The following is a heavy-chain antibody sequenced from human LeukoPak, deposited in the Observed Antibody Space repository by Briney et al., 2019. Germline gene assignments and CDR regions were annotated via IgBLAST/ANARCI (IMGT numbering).Heavy chain of an antibody. D-gene: IGHD2-2*01. CDR3: AKARSDIVVVPPPFDP. J-gene: IGHJ5*02. Sequence: PGGSLRLSCAASGFTFSSYAMSWVRQAPGKGLEWVSAISGSGGSAYYADSVKGRFTISRDNSKNTLYLQMNSLRAEDTAVYYCAKARSDIVVVPPPFDPWGQGTLVTVSS. CDR1: GFTFSSYA. V-gene: IGHV3-23*01. CDR2: ISGSGGSA.